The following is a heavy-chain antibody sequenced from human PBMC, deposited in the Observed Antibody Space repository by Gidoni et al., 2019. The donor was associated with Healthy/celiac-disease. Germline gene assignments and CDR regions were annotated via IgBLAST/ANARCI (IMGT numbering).Heavy chain of an antibody. D-gene: IGHD2-2*01. CDR1: GGSFSGYY. CDR3: ARGIVVVPAATYTGAAFDY. V-gene: IGHV4-34*01. J-gene: IGHJ4*02. CDR2: INHSGST. Sequence: QVQLQQWGAGLLKPSETLSLTCAVYGGSFSGYYWSWIRQPPGKGLEWIGEINHSGSTNYNPSLKSRVTISVDTSKNQFSLKLSSVTAADTAVYYCARGIVVVPAATYTGAAFDYWGQGTLVTVSS.